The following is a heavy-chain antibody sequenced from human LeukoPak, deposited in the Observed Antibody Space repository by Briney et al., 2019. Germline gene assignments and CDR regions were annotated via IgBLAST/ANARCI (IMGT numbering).Heavy chain of an antibody. D-gene: IGHD1-20*01. CDR1: GFTLNDYG. Sequence: GGSLRLSCVVSGFTLNDYGIHWVRQPPGGGLEWVAFVRYDGSETYFGDSVKGRFTISRDTAKNTVYVQMNSVRPADTAVYYCARVVDNWNVAVFDYWGQGTLVTVSS. CDR3: ARVVDNWNVAVFDY. J-gene: IGHJ4*02. CDR2: VRYDGSET. V-gene: IGHV3-30*02.